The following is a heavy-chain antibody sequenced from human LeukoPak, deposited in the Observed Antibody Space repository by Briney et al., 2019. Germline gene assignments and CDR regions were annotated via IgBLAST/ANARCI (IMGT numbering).Heavy chain of an antibody. Sequence: PGGSLRLSCAASGFTVSSNYVSWVRQAPGKGLEWVSVIYSGGTTYYADSVKGRFTISRDNAKNSLYLQMNSLRAEDTAVYYCAREGVPAAFDIWGQGTMVTVSS. J-gene: IGHJ3*02. CDR1: GFTVSSNY. CDR3: AREGVPAAFDI. D-gene: IGHD2-2*01. CDR2: IYSGGTT. V-gene: IGHV3-53*01.